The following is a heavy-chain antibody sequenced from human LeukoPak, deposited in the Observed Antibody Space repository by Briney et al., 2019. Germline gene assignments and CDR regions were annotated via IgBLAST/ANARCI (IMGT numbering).Heavy chain of an antibody. J-gene: IGHJ4*02. CDR3: ARQMRTTFGVVPPHFDY. V-gene: IGHV4-39*01. Sequence: SETLSLTCTVSGGSISSSSYYWGWTRQPPGKGLEWIGSIYYSGSTYYNPSLKSRVTISVDTSKNQFSLKLSSVTAADTAVYYCARQMRTTFGVVPPHFDYWGQGTLVTVSS. D-gene: IGHD3-3*01. CDR1: GGSISSSSYY. CDR2: IYYSGST.